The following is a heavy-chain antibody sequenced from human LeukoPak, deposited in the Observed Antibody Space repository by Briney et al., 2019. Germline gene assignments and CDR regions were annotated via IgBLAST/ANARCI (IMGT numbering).Heavy chain of an antibody. CDR1: GGSFSGYY. CDR2: INHSGST. J-gene: IGHJ4*02. V-gene: IGHV4-34*01. Sequence: PSETLSLTCAVYGGSFSGYYWSWIRQPPGKGLEWIGEINHSGSTNYNPSLKSRVTMSVDTSKNQFSLKLSSVTAADTAVYYCARGSSNPPYYFDYWGQGTLVTVSS. CDR3: ARGSSNPPYYFDY. D-gene: IGHD6-6*01.